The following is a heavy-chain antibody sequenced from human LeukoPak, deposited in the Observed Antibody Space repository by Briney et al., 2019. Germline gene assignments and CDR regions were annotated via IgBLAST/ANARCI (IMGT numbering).Heavy chain of an antibody. J-gene: IGHJ5*02. CDR1: GGSISSYY. V-gene: IGHV4-59*01. CDR2: IYYSGST. Sequence: SETLSLTCAVSGGSISSYYWSWIRQPPGKGLEWIGYIYYSGSTNYNPSLKSRVTISVDTSKNQFSLKLSSVTAADTAVYCCVSTPPPVGGWFDPWGQGTLVTVSS. D-gene: IGHD1-26*01. CDR3: VSTPPPVGGWFDP.